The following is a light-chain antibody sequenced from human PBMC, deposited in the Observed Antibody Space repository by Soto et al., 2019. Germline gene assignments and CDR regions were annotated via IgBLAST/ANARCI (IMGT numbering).Light chain of an antibody. V-gene: IGKV3-20*01. J-gene: IGKJ1*01. CDR3: QQYATSPPT. CDR1: QSVGSSF. Sequence: EIVLTQSPGTLSFSPGEIARLSCRASQSVGSSFLAWYQQKPGQAPRFLIYRASTRATGIPDRFSGSGSGTDFTLTISRLEPEDFAVYYCQQYATSPPTFGQGTKVDIK. CDR2: RAS.